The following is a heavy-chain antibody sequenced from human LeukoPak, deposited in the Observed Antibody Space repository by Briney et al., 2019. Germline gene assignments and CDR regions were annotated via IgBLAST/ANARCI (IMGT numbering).Heavy chain of an antibody. Sequence: PGRSLRLSCAASGFTFSSYAMHWVRQAPGKGLEWVAVISYDGSNKYYADSVKGRFTISRDNSKNTLYLQMNSLRAEDTAVYYCARDYSGIWGPAAIQQQPDDAFDIWGQGTMVTVSS. CDR3: ARDYSGIWGPAAIQQQPDDAFDI. CDR2: ISYDGSNK. D-gene: IGHD2-2*02. V-gene: IGHV3-30-3*01. CDR1: GFTFSSYA. J-gene: IGHJ3*02.